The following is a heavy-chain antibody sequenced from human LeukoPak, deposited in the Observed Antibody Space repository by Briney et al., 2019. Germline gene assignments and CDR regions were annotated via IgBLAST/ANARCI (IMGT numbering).Heavy chain of an antibody. V-gene: IGHV3-21*01. Sequence: GGSLRLSCAASGFTFSSYAMSWVRQAPGKGLEWVSSISSSSSYIYYADSVKGRFTISRDNAKNSLYLQMNSLRAEDTAVYYCARDLDTAMVYFDYWGQGTLVTVSS. J-gene: IGHJ4*02. CDR1: GFTFSSYA. CDR2: ISSSSSYI. CDR3: ARDLDTAMVYFDY. D-gene: IGHD5-18*01.